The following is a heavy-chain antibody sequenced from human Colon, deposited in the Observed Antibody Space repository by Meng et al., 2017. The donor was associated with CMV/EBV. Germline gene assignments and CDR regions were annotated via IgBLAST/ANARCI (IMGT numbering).Heavy chain of an antibody. CDR2: IHYSGST. Sequence: SETLSLTCTVSGGSISSSIYYWGWIRQSPGKGLEWIGNIHYSGSTYYNPSLKSRVTISVDTSKNQFSLKLSSVTAADTAVYYCARGGGAARPYYYGMDVWGQGTTVTVSS. CDR1: GGSISSSIYY. CDR3: ARGGGAARPYYYGMDV. V-gene: IGHV4-39*07. J-gene: IGHJ6*02. D-gene: IGHD6-6*01.